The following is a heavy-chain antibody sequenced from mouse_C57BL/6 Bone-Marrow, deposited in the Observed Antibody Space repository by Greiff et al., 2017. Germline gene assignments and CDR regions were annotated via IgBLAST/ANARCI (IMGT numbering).Heavy chain of an antibody. J-gene: IGHJ2*02. CDR3: ARGGLYGYSSLDY. D-gene: IGHD1-1*01. Sequence: VQLQQSGPELVKPGASVKMSCKASGYTFTDYNMHWVQQSHGKRLEWIGYINPNNGGTSYNQKFKGKSTLTVNKSYSIAYLELRSLTSEDSAVYYCARGGLYGYSSLDYWGQGTSLTVSS. CDR2: INPNNGGT. V-gene: IGHV1-22*01. CDR1: GYTFTDYN.